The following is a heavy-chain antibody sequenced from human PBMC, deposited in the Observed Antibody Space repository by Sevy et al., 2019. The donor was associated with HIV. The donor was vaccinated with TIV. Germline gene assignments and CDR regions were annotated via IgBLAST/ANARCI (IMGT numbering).Heavy chain of an antibody. CDR1: GFTFSTYA. D-gene: IGHD2-15*01. CDR2: ISGSGRYT. CDR3: AKGFCSGGSCPRDYYYYGMDV. V-gene: IGHV3-23*01. J-gene: IGHJ6*02. Sequence: GGSLRLSCAASGFTFSTYAMNWVRQAPGKGLEWVSSISGSGRYTYYADSVEGRFIISRDSSKNTLYLQMNSLRAEDTGVYYCAKGFCSGGSCPRDYYYYGMDVWGQGTTVTVSS.